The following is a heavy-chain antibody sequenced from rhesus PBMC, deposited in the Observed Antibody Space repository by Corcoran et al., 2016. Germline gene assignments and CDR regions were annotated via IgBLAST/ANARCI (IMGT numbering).Heavy chain of an antibody. V-gene: IGHV3-178*01. CDR1: GFTFSDSY. J-gene: IGHJ4*01. CDR2: MWNGGVSN. D-gene: IGHD4-29*01. Sequence: EVQLVESGGGLATPGGALRLSGDASGFTFSDSYLEWVRPAPGKGREWVSRMWNGGVSNGYPDSGKGRFTVSRENAKNTRFLQMDGLRSEDTAVYYCARADYGMDYWGQGVLVTVSS. CDR3: ARADYGMDY.